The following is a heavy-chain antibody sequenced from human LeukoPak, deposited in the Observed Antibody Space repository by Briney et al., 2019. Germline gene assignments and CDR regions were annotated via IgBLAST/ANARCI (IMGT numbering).Heavy chain of an antibody. CDR3: ARHEYSSSWEVSLYCYYYMDV. D-gene: IGHD6-13*01. V-gene: IGHV4-59*01. CDR1: GGSISSYY. J-gene: IGHJ6*03. Sequence: SETLSLTCTVSGGSISSYYWSWIRQPPGKGLEWIGYIYYSGSTNYNPSLKSRVTISVDTSKNQFSLKLSSVTAADTAVYYCARHEYSSSWEVSLYCYYYMDVWGKGTTVTVSS. CDR2: IYYSGST.